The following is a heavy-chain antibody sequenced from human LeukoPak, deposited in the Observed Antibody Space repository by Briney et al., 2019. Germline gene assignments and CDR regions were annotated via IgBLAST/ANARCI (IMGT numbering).Heavy chain of an antibody. CDR3: AKDGED. V-gene: IGHV3-23*01. Sequence: SGGSLRLSCAASGFTFRNYAMSWVRQAPGKGLESVSTISGSASDTHYAGSVKGRFTISRDNSKNTLYLHMDSLRAEDTAVYYCAKDGEDWGQGTLVTVSS. CDR1: GFTFRNYA. D-gene: IGHD2-21*01. CDR2: ISGSASDT. J-gene: IGHJ4*02.